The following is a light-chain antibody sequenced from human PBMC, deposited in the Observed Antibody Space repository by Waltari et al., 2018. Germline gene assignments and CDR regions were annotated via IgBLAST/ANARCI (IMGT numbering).Light chain of an antibody. CDR2: WAS. CDR1: QSVLYRSDNKNY. CDR3: QQYYSSPVT. J-gene: IGKJ5*01. Sequence: DIVMTQSPDSLAVSLGERATINCKSSQSVLYRSDNKNYLGWYQQKPGLPPKLLIYWASTRESGVPDRFSGSGSGTDFTLTISSLQAEDVVVYYCQQYYSSPVTFGQGTRLEIK. V-gene: IGKV4-1*01.